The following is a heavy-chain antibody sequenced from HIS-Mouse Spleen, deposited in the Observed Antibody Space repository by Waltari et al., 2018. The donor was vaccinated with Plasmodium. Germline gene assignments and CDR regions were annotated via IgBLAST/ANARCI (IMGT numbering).Heavy chain of an antibody. CDR2: ISYDGSNK. D-gene: IGHD6-13*01. V-gene: IGHV3-30*18. CDR3: AKDRRSSSWYVDY. Sequence: QVQLVESGGGVVQPGRSLRLSCAASGITFGSSCIHWVRLAPGKGLEWVAVISYDGSNKYYADSVKGRFTISRDNSKNTLYLQMNSLRAEDTAVYYCAKDRRSSSWYVDYWGQGTLVTVSS. J-gene: IGHJ4*02. CDR1: GITFGSSC.